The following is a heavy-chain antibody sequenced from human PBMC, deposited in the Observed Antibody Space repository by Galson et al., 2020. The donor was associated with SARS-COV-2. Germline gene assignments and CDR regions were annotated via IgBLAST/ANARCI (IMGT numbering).Heavy chain of an antibody. D-gene: IGHD6-13*01. Sequence: ASVKVSCKASGGTFSSYAISWVRQAPGQGLEWMGGIIPIFGTANYAQKFQGRVTITTDKSTSTAYMELSSLRSEDTAVYYCARLGRIAAAGWWFDPWGQGTLVTVSS. CDR3: ARLGRIAAAGWWFDP. V-gene: IGHV1-69*05. CDR1: GGTFSSYA. CDR2: IIPIFGTA. J-gene: IGHJ5*02.